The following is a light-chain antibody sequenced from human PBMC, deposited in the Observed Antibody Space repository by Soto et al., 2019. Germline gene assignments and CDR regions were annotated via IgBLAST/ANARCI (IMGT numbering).Light chain of an antibody. J-gene: IGKJ1*01. CDR2: GAS. V-gene: IGKV3-15*01. Sequence: EIVMTQSPATLSVSPGERATLSCRASQSVSSNLAWYQQKPGQAPRLLIYGASTRATGIPARFSGSGSGTEFPLTISSLPSEDFAVYYCQQYNNGWTFGQGTKVEIK. CDR1: QSVSSN. CDR3: QQYNNGWT.